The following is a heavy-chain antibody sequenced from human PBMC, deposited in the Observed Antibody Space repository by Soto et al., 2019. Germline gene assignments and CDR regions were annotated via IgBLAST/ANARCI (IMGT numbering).Heavy chain of an antibody. Sequence: WETLSLTCAVSGGSLSSSNGWSWVRQPPGKALEWLGEIFYSGSTKYNPSLSSRVTISADQSKNHLSLRLSSVTAADTAVYYCVQHGGTPDYHDFWGQGILVTVSS. D-gene: IGHD1-1*01. J-gene: IGHJ4*01. CDR3: VQHGGTPDYHDF. CDR2: IFYSGST. CDR1: GGSLSSSNG. V-gene: IGHV4-4*02.